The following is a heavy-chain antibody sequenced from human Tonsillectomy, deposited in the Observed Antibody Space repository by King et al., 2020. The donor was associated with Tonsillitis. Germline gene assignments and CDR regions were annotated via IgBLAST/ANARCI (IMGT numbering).Heavy chain of an antibody. CDR3: VHKIRESSGYLF. J-gene: IGHJ4*02. CDR1: GFSLSSSGVG. D-gene: IGHD3-22*01. Sequence: TLKESGPTLVKPTQTLTLTCTFSGFSLSSSGVGVAWIRQSPGQALEWLALIYGDDDKRYSPSLKTRLTIMKATSKDHVVLTMTNMGRVDTATYYCVHKIRESSGYLFWGQGMLVTVSS. V-gene: IGHV2-5*02. CDR2: IYGDDDK.